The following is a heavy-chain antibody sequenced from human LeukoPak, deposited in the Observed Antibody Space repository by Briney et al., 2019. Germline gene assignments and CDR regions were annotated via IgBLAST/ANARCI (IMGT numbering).Heavy chain of an antibody. Sequence: GGSLRLSCAASGFTFNSNGMSWVRQAPGKGLEWVSVISASGGSTYYADSVKGRFTISRDNSKNTLYLQINSLRVEDTAVYYCTKFSLRGTYSFDHWGQGTLVTVSS. CDR2: ISASGGST. J-gene: IGHJ4*02. V-gene: IGHV3-23*01. D-gene: IGHD1-26*01. CDR3: TKFSLRGTYSFDH. CDR1: GFTFNSNG.